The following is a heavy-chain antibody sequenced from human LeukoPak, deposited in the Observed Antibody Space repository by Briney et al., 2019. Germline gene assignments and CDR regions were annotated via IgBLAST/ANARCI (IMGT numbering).Heavy chain of an antibody. V-gene: IGHV1-2*02. Sequence: ASVTVSCKASGYSFTDHYIHWVRQAPGQGLEWMGWFNPNSGDTNYAQKFQGRVTMTRDTSITTAYMELSSLTSDDTAVYYCLTMIVVVTNSWGQGTLVTVSS. D-gene: IGHD3-22*01. CDR1: GYSFTDHY. CDR2: FNPNSGDT. J-gene: IGHJ4*02. CDR3: LTMIVVVTNS.